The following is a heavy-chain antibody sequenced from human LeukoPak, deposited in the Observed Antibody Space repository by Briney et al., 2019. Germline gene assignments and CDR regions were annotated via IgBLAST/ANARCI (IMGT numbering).Heavy chain of an antibody. V-gene: IGHV4-59*01. CDR3: ARVRLRSGYSYGPFDY. CDR2: IYYSGST. Sequence: SETLSLTCTVSGRSISSYYWSWIRQPPGKGLEWIGYIYYSGSTNYDPSLKSRVTISVDTSKNQFSLKLSSVTAADTAVYYCARVRLRSGYSYGPFDYWGQGTLVTVSS. J-gene: IGHJ4*02. CDR1: GRSISSYY. D-gene: IGHD5-18*01.